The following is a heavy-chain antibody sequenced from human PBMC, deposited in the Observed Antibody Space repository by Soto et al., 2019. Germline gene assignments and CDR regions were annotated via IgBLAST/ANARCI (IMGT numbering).Heavy chain of an antibody. J-gene: IGHJ4*02. Sequence: EVQLVESGGGLVQPGGSLRLSCAASGFTFHSYGMDWVRQAPGKGLEWISHISYSGTTKFYADSVKGRFTISRDNAKNLLFLQMNRVRAGDTAVYFCVSEGYKYFDHWGQGILVSVSS. V-gene: IGHV3-48*03. D-gene: IGHD5-12*01. CDR2: ISYSGTTK. CDR1: GFTFHSYG. CDR3: VSEGYKYFDH.